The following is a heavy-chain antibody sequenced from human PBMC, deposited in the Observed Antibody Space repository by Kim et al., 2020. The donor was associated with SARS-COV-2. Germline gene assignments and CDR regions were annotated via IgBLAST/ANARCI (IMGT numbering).Heavy chain of an antibody. CDR1: GFTFSSYS. Sequence: GGSLRLSCAASGFTFSSYSMNWVRQAPGKGLEWVSYISSSSSTIYYADSVKGRFTISRDNAKNSLYLQMNSLRDEDTAVYYCAREMGIKYSSSWSHAFDIWGQGTMVTVSS. D-gene: IGHD6-13*01. CDR2: ISSSSSTI. CDR3: AREMGIKYSSSWSHAFDI. V-gene: IGHV3-48*02. J-gene: IGHJ3*02.